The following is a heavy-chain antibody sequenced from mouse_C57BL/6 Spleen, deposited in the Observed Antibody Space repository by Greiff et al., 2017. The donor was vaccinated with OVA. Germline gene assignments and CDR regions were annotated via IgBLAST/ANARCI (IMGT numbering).Heavy chain of an antibody. V-gene: IGHV3-6*01. CDR2: ISYDGSN. J-gene: IGHJ4*01. Sequence: EVHLVESGPGLVKPSQSLSLTCSVTGYSITSGYYWNWIRQFPGNKLEWMGYISYDGSNNYNPSLKNRISITRDTSENQFFLKLNSVTTEDTATYYCAKTAQATWAAMDYWGQGTSVTVSS. CDR1: GYSITSGYY. D-gene: IGHD3-2*02. CDR3: AKTAQATWAAMDY.